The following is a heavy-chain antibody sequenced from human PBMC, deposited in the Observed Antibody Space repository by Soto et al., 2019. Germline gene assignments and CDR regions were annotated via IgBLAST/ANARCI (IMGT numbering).Heavy chain of an antibody. CDR3: ARDVLGPTPFDY. CDR2: IYYSGST. CDR1: GGSISSGDYY. J-gene: IGHJ4*02. V-gene: IGHV4-30-4*01. D-gene: IGHD1-26*01. Sequence: SETLSLTCTVSGGSISSGDYYWSWIRQPPGKGLEWIGYIYYSGSTYYNPSLKSRVTISVDTSKNQFSLKLSSVTVADTAVYYCARDVLGPTPFDYWGQGTLVTVSS.